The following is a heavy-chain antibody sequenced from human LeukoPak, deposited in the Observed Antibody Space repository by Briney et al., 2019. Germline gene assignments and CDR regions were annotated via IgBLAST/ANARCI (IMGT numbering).Heavy chain of an antibody. CDR2: IYHSGST. D-gene: IGHD5-12*01. V-gene: IGHV4-39*07. J-gene: IGHJ4*02. CDR3: ARVVAPTDY. CDR1: GGSISSGGYY. Sequence: ASETLSLTCTVSGGSISSGGYYWSWIRQPPGKGLEWIGSIYHSGSTYYNPSLKSRVTISVDTSKNQFSLKLSSVTTADTAVYYCARVVAPTDYWGQGTLVTVSS.